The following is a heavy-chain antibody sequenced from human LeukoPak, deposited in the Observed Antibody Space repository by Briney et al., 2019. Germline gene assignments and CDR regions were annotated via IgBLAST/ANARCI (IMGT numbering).Heavy chain of an antibody. CDR2: IHYDGSNK. CDR3: ARDFSSGLN. Sequence: GGSLRLSCAASGFMFSSYGMHWVRQAPGKGLEWVAFIHYDGSNKYYADSVKGRFTISRDNAKNSLYLQMNSLRAEDTAVYYCARDFSSGLNWGQGTLVTVSS. J-gene: IGHJ4*02. CDR1: GFMFSSYG. V-gene: IGHV3-30*02. D-gene: IGHD6-6*01.